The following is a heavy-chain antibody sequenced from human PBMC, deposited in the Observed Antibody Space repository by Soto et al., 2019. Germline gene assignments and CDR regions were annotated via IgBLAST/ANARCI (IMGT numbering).Heavy chain of an antibody. Sequence: GASVKVSCKASGGTFSSYTISWVRQAPGQGLEWMGRIIPILGIANYAQKFQGRVTITADKSTSTAYMELSSLRSEDTAVYYCARGGGDYVYYYYGMDVWGQGTTVTVSS. CDR2: IIPILGIA. D-gene: IGHD4-17*01. CDR3: ARGGGDYVYYYYGMDV. CDR1: GGTFSSYT. J-gene: IGHJ6*02. V-gene: IGHV1-69*02.